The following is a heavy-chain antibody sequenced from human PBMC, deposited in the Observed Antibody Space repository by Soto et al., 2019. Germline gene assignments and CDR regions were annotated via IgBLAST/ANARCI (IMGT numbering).Heavy chain of an antibody. CDR2: ISGSGGST. CDR3: AKGVEGSWIQLWLPGAFDI. J-gene: IGHJ3*02. D-gene: IGHD5-18*01. Sequence: EVQLLESGGGLVQTGGSLRLSCAASGFTFSSYAMSWVRQAPGKGLEWVSTISGSGGSTYYADSVKGRFTISRDNSKNTLYLPMNSLRAEDTAVYYCAKGVEGSWIQLWLPGAFDIWGQATMVSVSS. CDR1: GFTFSSYA. V-gene: IGHV3-23*01.